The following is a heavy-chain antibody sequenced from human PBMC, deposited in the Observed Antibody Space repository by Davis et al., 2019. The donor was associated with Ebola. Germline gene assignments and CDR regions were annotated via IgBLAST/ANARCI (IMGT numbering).Heavy chain of an antibody. CDR2: ISGSGGST. J-gene: IGHJ4*02. D-gene: IGHD4-23*01. V-gene: IGHV3-23*01. CDR3: AREEDGNSLDY. Sequence: GESLKISCAASGFTFSSYGMHWVRQAPGKGLEWVSAISGSGGSTYYADSVKGRFTISRDNSKNTLYLQMNSLRAEDTAVYYCAREEDGNSLDYWGQGTLVTVSS. CDR1: GFTFSSYG.